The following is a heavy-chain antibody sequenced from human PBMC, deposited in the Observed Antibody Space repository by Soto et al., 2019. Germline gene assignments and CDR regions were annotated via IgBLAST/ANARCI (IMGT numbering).Heavy chain of an antibody. J-gene: IGHJ6*02. D-gene: IGHD3-22*01. Sequence: GGSLRLSCAASGFTFSSYGMHWIRQAPGKGLEWVAVISYDGSNKYYADSVKGRFTISRDNSKNTLYLQMNSLRAEDTAVYYCAKSRHDDSSGYSLYYYYGMDVWGQGTTVTVS. CDR3: AKSRHDDSSGYSLYYYYGMDV. CDR2: ISYDGSNK. V-gene: IGHV3-30*18. CDR1: GFTFSSYG.